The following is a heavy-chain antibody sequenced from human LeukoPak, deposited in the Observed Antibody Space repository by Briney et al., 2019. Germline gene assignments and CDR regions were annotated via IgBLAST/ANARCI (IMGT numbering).Heavy chain of an antibody. CDR2: ISGSGGST. CDR1: GFTFSNYA. V-gene: IGHV3-23*01. CDR3: AANYDYVWGSLDY. D-gene: IGHD3-16*01. J-gene: IGHJ4*02. Sequence: TGGSLRLSCAASGFTFSNYAMSWVRQAPGKGLEWVSAISGSGGSTYYADSVKGRFTISRDNSKNTLYLQMNSLRAEDTAVYYCAANYDYVWGSLDYWGQGTLVTVSS.